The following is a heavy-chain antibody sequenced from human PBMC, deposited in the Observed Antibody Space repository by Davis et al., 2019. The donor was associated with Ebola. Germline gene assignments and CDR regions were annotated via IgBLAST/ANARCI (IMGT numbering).Heavy chain of an antibody. D-gene: IGHD3-3*01. J-gene: IGHJ5*02. CDR1: GYTFTGYY. Sequence: ASVKVSCKASGYTFTGYYMHWVRQAPGQGLEWMGWISAYNGNTNYAQKLQGRVTMTTDTSTSTAYMELRSLRSDDTAVYYCARNDYDFWSGSLSPDLNWFDPWGQGTLVTVSS. CDR3: ARNDYDFWSGSLSPDLNWFDP. CDR2: ISAYNGNT. V-gene: IGHV1-18*04.